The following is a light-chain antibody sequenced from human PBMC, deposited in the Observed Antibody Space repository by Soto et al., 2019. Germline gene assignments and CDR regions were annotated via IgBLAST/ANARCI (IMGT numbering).Light chain of an antibody. Sequence: QLVLTQPPSVSGAPGQTVTISCTGSSSNIGAGYDLHWYQQLPGSAPKVLIYGNSNRPSGVPDRFSGSKSGTSASLAIAGLQAEDEADYYCQSYDSRLGGVVFGGGTKLTVL. CDR3: QSYDSRLGGVV. V-gene: IGLV1-40*01. CDR1: SSNIGAGYD. CDR2: GNS. J-gene: IGLJ3*02.